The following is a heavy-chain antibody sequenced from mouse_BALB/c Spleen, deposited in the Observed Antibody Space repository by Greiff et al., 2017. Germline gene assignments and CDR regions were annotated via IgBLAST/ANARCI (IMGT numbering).Heavy chain of an antibody. V-gene: IGHV1S81*02. J-gene: IGHJ1*01. D-gene: IGHD1-2*01. CDR3: TTLPRLEYFDV. Sequence: QVQLQQSGAELVKPGASVKLSCKASGYTFTSYYMYWVKQRPGQGLEWIGEINPSNGGTNFNEKFKSKATLTVDKSSSTAYMQLSSLTSEDSAVYYCTTLPRLEYFDVWGAGTTVTVSS. CDR2: INPSNGGT. CDR1: GYTFTSYY.